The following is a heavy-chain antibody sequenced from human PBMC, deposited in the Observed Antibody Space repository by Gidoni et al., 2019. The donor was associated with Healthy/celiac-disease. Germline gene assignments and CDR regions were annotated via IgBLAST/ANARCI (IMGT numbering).Heavy chain of an antibody. CDR2: NYYSGST. CDR1: GGPISSYY. CDR3: ARVPVAATWYFDL. Sequence: QVQLQESAPGLVKPSETLSLPCTVSGGPISSYYWSWTRQPPGKGLEWVGYNYYSGSTKYNPSRKSRATISVNTSKNQFSLKLSSVTAADTAVYYCARVPVAATWYFDLWGRGTLVTVSS. D-gene: IGHD2-15*01. V-gene: IGHV4-59*01. J-gene: IGHJ2*01.